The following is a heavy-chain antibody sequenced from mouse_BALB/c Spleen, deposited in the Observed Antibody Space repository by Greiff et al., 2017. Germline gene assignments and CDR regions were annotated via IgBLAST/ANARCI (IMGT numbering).Heavy chain of an antibody. D-gene: IGHD2-4*01. V-gene: IGHV1-4*02. CDR2: INPSSGYT. CDR1: GYTFTSYT. Sequence: QVQLQQSAAELARPGASVKMSCKASGYTFTSYTMHWVKQRPGQGLEWIGYINPSSGYTEYNQKFKDKTTLTADKSSSTAYMQLSSLTSEDSAVYYCAREGSTMITTRAMDYWGQGTSVTVSS. J-gene: IGHJ4*01. CDR3: AREGSTMITTRAMDY.